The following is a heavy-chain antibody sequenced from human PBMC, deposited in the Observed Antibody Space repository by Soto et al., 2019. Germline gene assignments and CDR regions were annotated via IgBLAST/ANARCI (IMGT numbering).Heavy chain of an antibody. Sequence: SVKVSCKASGGTFSSYAISWVRQAPGQGLEWMGGIIPIFGTANYAQKFQGRVTITADESTSTAYMELSSLRSEDTAVYYCARGYTPYSNHLPPDYWGRGTLVTVSS. V-gene: IGHV1-69*13. D-gene: IGHD4-4*01. CDR3: ARGYTPYSNHLPPDY. J-gene: IGHJ4*02. CDR2: IIPIFGTA. CDR1: GGTFSSYA.